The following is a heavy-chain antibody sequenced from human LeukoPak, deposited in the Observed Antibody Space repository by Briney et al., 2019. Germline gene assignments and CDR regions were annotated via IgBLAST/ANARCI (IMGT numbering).Heavy chain of an antibody. Sequence: GASVKVSCKVSGYTLTELSMHWVRQAPGKGLEWMGGFDPEDGETIYAQKFQGRVTMTEDTSTDTAYMELSSLRSEDTAVYYCATPRGYGNSDAFDIWGQGTKVTVSS. CDR1: GYTLTELS. J-gene: IGHJ3*02. D-gene: IGHD4-23*01. CDR3: ATPRGYGNSDAFDI. CDR2: FDPEDGET. V-gene: IGHV1-24*01.